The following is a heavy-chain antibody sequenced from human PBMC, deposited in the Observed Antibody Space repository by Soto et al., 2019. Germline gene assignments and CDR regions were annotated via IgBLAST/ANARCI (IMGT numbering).Heavy chain of an antibody. CDR2: ISGSGGST. J-gene: IGHJ6*03. CDR1: WFKFSSYA. Sequence: GGSLRLSSAASWFKFSSYAMRRVRQAPGKGLEWVSAISGSGGSTYYADSVKGRFTISRDNSKNTLYLQMNSLRAEDTAVYYCAKEEYYYYMDVWGKGTTVTVSS. CDR3: AKEEYYYYMDV. V-gene: IGHV3-23*01.